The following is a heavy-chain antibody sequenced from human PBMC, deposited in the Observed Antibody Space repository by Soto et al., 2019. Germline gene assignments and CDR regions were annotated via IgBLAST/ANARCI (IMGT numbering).Heavy chain of an antibody. Sequence: PGESLKISCKGSGYSFTSYWISWVRQMPGKGLEWMGRIDPSDSYTNYSPSFQGHVTISADKSISTAYLQWSSLKASDTAMYYCARRRRDILTNPGYYYYGMDVWGQGTTVTVS. V-gene: IGHV5-10-1*01. CDR1: GYSFTSYW. CDR3: ARRRRDILTNPGYYYYGMDV. J-gene: IGHJ6*02. CDR2: IDPSDSYT. D-gene: IGHD3-9*01.